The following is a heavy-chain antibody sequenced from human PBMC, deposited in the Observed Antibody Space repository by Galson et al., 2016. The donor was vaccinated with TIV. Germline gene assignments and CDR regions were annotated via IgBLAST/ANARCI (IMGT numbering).Heavy chain of an antibody. V-gene: IGHV3-15*01. Sequence: SLRLSCAASGFIFSNAWMSWVRQAPGKGLEWVGRIKSNFDGGTTDYAAPVQGRFTISRHDSKNTLFLQMHRLKTADTAVYYCTTELGYCSGGYCYYFDYWGQGTLVTVSS. J-gene: IGHJ4*02. CDR1: GFIFSNAW. CDR3: TTELGYCSGGYCYYFDY. D-gene: IGHD2-15*01. CDR2: IKSNFDGGTT.